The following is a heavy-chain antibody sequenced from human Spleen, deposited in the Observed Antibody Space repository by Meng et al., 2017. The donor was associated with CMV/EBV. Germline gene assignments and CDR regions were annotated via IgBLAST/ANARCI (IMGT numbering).Heavy chain of an antibody. V-gene: IGHV4-38-2*02. CDR1: GYSISSGYY. CDR3: ARGSQMYNDFWSGPTPLYYGMEV. Sequence: GSLRLSCTVSGYSISSGYYWGWIRQPPGKGLEWIGSIYHSGSTYYNPSLKSRVTISVDTSKNQFSLKLMSVTVADTAIYYCARGSQMYNDFWSGPTPLYYGMEVWGQGTTVTVSS. CDR2: IYHSGST. J-gene: IGHJ6*02. D-gene: IGHD3-3*01.